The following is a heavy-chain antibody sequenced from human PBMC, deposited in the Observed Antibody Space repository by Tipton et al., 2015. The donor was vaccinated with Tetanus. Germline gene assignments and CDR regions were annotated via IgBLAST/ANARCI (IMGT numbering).Heavy chain of an antibody. J-gene: IGHJ4*02. CDR3: ARRGGDFLTGYYDS. Sequence: TLSLTCTVSGGSISSSNYYWGWIRQPPGKGLEWIGRIYYSGSTSYNPSLKSRVTISVDTTKNQFSLDMNSVTAADTAVYYCARRGGDFLTGYYDSWGQGTLVTVSS. V-gene: IGHV4-39*01. D-gene: IGHD3-9*01. CDR2: IYYSGST. CDR1: GGSISSSNYY.